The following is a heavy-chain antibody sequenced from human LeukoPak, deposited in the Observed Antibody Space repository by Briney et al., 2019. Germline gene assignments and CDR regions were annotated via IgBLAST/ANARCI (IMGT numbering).Heavy chain of an antibody. V-gene: IGHV3-7*05. Sequence: GGSLRLSCVASGFTFSRHWMSWVRQVPGRGLEWVANLKQDGTEKNYLDSVKGRFTISRDNAKNSLYLLMISLRAEDTAVYFCAREVITVTFGGLFFDPWGQGTLVTV. D-gene: IGHD3-16*01. CDR1: GFTFSRHW. CDR2: LKQDGTEK. CDR3: AREVITVTFGGLFFDP. J-gene: IGHJ5*02.